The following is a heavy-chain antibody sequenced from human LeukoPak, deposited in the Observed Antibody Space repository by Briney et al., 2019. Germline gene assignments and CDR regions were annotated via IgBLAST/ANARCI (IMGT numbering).Heavy chain of an antibody. V-gene: IGHV4-61*05. CDR2: IYYSGST. CDR1: GGSISSSSYY. Sequence: PSETLSLTCTVSGGSISSSSYYWSWIRQPPGKGLEWIGYIYYSGSTNYNPSLKSRVTISVDTSKNQFSLKLSSVTAADTAVYYCARHKIASDSSGYPSQYDYWGQGTLVTVSS. D-gene: IGHD3-22*01. J-gene: IGHJ4*02. CDR3: ARHKIASDSSGYPSQYDY.